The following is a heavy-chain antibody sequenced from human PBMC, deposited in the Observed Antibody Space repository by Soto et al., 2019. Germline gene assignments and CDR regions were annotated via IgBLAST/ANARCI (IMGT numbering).Heavy chain of an antibody. CDR1: GFTFSNYA. V-gene: IGHV3-23*01. CDR2: ISGSGGST. J-gene: IGHJ6*02. D-gene: IGHD3-3*01. Sequence: GGSLRLSCAASGFTFSNYAMSWVRQAPGEGLEWVSGISGSGGSTYYADSVEGRFTISRDNSKNTLYLQMNSLRAEDTAVYYCAKQPYYDFWSGYNYGMDVWGQGTTVTVSS. CDR3: AKQPYYDFWSGYNYGMDV.